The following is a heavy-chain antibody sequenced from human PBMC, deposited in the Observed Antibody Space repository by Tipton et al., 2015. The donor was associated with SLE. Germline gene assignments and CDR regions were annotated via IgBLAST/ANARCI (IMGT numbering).Heavy chain of an antibody. V-gene: IGHV4-34*01. Sequence: TLSLTCAVYGGSFSGYYWSWIRQSPGKGLEWIGEINHSGSTNYNPSLKSRVTISVDTSKNQFSLKLSSVTAADTAVYYCARVGHDFWSGYDYYYYMDVWGKGTTATVSS. CDR1: GGSFSGYY. J-gene: IGHJ6*03. CDR2: INHSGST. D-gene: IGHD3-3*01. CDR3: ARVGHDFWSGYDYYYYMDV.